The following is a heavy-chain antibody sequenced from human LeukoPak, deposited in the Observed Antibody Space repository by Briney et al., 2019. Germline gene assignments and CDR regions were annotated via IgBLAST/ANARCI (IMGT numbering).Heavy chain of an antibody. Sequence: PSETLSLTCTVSGGSVSSGDYYWSWIRQLPGKGLEWIGYIYYSGSTYYSPSLRSRVTISVDTSKNQFSLNLSSVTAADTAVYYCARSLGVAEKLDYWGQGTLVTVSS. J-gene: IGHJ4*02. CDR3: ARSLGVAEKLDY. CDR1: GGSVSSGDYY. CDR2: IYYSGST. V-gene: IGHV4-31*03. D-gene: IGHD2-21*01.